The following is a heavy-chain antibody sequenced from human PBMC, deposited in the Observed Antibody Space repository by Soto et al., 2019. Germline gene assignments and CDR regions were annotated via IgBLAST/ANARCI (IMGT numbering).Heavy chain of an antibody. Sequence: EVQLVESGGGLVQPGGSLRLSCAASGFTFSSYWMSWVRQAPGKGLEWVANIKQDRSEKYYVDSVKGRFTISRDNAENSLYLQMNSLRAEDTAVYYCAREPRYSSGWYDNYFDYWGQGTLVTVSS. CDR1: GFTFSSYW. J-gene: IGHJ4*02. V-gene: IGHV3-7*01. D-gene: IGHD6-19*01. CDR3: AREPRYSSGWYDNYFDY. CDR2: IKQDRSEK.